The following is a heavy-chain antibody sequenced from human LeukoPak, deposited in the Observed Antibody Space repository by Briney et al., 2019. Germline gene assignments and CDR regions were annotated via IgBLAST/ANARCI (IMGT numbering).Heavy chain of an antibody. J-gene: IGHJ3*02. CDR3: AKDEAGTLDAFDI. CDR2: LSGSGAGT. CDR1: GFTFSDYA. V-gene: IGHV3-23*01. Sequence: QPGGSLRLSCAASGFTFSDYALGWVRQAPGRGLEWVATLSGSGAGTYYSDSVQGRFTISRDNSKRTLFLQMNSLRAEDTAFYYCAKDEAGTLDAFDIWGQGTMVTVSS. D-gene: IGHD1-1*01.